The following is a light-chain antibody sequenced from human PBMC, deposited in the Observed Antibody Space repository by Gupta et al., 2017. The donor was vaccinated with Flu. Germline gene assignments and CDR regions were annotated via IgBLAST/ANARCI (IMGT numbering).Light chain of an antibody. J-gene: IGKJ1*01. Sequence: PSSLSASVGDRVTVTCRASQSISSYLNWYQQKPGKAPRLLINAASSLQSGVPSRFSGSGSGTDFTLTINSLQPEDFATYYCQQSDSSPQTFGQGTKVEMK. V-gene: IGKV1-39*01. CDR2: AAS. CDR3: QQSDSSPQT. CDR1: QSISSY.